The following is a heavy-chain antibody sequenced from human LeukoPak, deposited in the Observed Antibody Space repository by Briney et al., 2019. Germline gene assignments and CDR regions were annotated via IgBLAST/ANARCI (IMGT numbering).Heavy chain of an antibody. V-gene: IGHV4-39*01. CDR2: IYYSGST. Sequence: PSETLSLTCSVSGGSISTTNYYWAWIRQPPGKGLEWIGSIYYSGSTYYSPSLKSRVTISVDTSKDQFSLKLSSVTVADTAVYYCARHDSRLTSARGGYFDYWGQGTLVTV. J-gene: IGHJ4*02. CDR1: GGSISTTNYY. CDR3: ARHDSRLTSARGGYFDY. D-gene: IGHD3-10*01.